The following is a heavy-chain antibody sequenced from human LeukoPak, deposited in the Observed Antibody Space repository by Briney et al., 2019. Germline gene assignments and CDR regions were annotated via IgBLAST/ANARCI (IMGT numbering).Heavy chain of an antibody. Sequence: GGSLRLSCVASKFTFSTYWMSWVRQAPGKGLEWVADIKQDGSEKYYVDSVKGRFTISRDNAKNLLFLQINSLKVEDTAVYYCARGYYDSSGSFDYWGQGTLVTVSS. CDR3: ARGYYDSSGSFDY. J-gene: IGHJ4*02. CDR1: KFTFSTYW. V-gene: IGHV3-7*01. CDR2: IKQDGSEK. D-gene: IGHD3-22*01.